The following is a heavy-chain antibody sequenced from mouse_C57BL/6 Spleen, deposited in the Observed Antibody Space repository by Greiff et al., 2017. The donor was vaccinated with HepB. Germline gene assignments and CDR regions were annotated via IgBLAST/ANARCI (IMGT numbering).Heavy chain of an antibody. J-gene: IGHJ2*01. Sequence: QVQLKQSGPELVKPGASVKISCKASGYAFSSSWMNWVKQRPGKGLEWIGRLYPGDGDTNYNGKFKGKATLTADKSSSTAYMQLSSLTSEDSAVYFCARSRFITTVVADYWGQGTTLTVSS. CDR1: GYAFSSSW. CDR3: ARSRFITTVVADY. CDR2: LYPGDGDT. V-gene: IGHV1-82*01. D-gene: IGHD1-1*01.